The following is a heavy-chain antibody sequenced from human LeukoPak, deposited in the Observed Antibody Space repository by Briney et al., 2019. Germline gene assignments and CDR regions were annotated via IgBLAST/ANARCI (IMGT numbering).Heavy chain of an antibody. Sequence: PSETLSLTCTVSGGSISSSSYYWGWIRQPPGKGLEWIGSIYYSGSTYYNPSLKSRVTISVDTSKNQFSLKLSSVTAADTAVYYCASEYDFWSGYPGCWFDPWGQGTLVTVSS. CDR1: GGSISSSSYY. D-gene: IGHD3-3*01. CDR3: ASEYDFWSGYPGCWFDP. J-gene: IGHJ5*02. CDR2: IYYSGST. V-gene: IGHV4-39*01.